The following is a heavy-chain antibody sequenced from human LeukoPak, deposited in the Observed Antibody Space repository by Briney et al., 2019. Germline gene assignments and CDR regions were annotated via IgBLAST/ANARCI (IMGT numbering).Heavy chain of an antibody. J-gene: IGHJ4*02. CDR1: GFTVSSNY. CDR2: IYSGGST. V-gene: IGHV3-53*01. CDR3: ARRGAYYYGFSLDY. D-gene: IGHD3-10*01. Sequence: GGSLRLSCAASGFTVSSNYMSWVRQAPGKGLEWVSVIYSGGSTYYADSVKGRFTIPRDNSKNTLYLQMNSLRAEDTAVYYCARRGAYYYGFSLDYWGQGTLVTVSS.